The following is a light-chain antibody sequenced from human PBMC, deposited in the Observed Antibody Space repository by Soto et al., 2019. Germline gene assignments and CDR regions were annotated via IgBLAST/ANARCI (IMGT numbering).Light chain of an antibody. CDR3: QQRATWPWT. CDR1: QSIAIY. J-gene: IGKJ1*01. Sequence: IVLTQSPATLSFSPGEEATLSCRASQSIAIYLAWYQQKSGQSPRLLIYDTSNRAPGIPDRFSGSASGTDFTLTISSLEPEDSAVYYCQQRATWPWTFGQGTAVEIK. CDR2: DTS. V-gene: IGKV3-11*01.